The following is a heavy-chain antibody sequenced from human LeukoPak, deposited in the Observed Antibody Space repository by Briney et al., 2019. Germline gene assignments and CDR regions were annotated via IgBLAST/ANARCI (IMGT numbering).Heavy chain of an antibody. V-gene: IGHV3-30-3*01. CDR1: GFTFSSYA. J-gene: IGHJ4*02. D-gene: IGHD6-19*01. Sequence: GGSLRLSCAASGFTFSSYAMHWVRQAPGKGLEWVAVISYDGSNKYYADSVKGRFTISRDNSKNTLYLQMNSLRAEDTAVYYCARDEQWLVGYHFDHWGQGTLVTVSS. CDR3: ARDEQWLVGYHFDH. CDR2: ISYDGSNK.